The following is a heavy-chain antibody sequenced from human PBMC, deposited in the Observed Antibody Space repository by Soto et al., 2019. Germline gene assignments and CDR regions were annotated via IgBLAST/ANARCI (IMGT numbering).Heavy chain of an antibody. CDR3: ASGTGTSAAPLRFDP. V-gene: IGHV3-33*01. CDR1: GFTFSSYG. CDR2: IWYDGSNK. D-gene: IGHD1-7*01. J-gene: IGHJ5*02. Sequence: QVQLVESGGGVVQPGRSLRLSCAASGFTFSSYGMHWVRQAPGKGLEWVAVIWYDGSNKYYADSVKGRFTISRDNYKNTLYLQMNSLRAEDTAVYYCASGTGTSAAPLRFDPWGQGTLVTVSS.